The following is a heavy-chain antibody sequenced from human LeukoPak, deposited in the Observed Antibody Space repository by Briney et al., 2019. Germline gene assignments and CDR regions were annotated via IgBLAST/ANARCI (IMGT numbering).Heavy chain of an antibody. CDR3: ARDRLYYDSSGPVDY. CDR2: IIPIFGTA. D-gene: IGHD3-22*01. Sequence: ASVKVSCNASGGTFSSYAISWVRQAPGQGLEWMGVIIPIFGTANYAQKFQGRVTITADKSTSTAYMELSSLRSEDTAVYYCARDRLYYDSSGPVDYWGQGTLVTVSS. CDR1: GGTFSSYA. J-gene: IGHJ4*02. V-gene: IGHV1-69*06.